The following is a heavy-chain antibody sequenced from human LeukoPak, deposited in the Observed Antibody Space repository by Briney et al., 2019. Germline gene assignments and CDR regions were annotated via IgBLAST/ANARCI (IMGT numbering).Heavy chain of an antibody. V-gene: IGHV3-30*02. J-gene: IGHJ3*02. CDR2: IRYDGSNK. D-gene: IGHD3-3*01. CDR1: GFTFSSYG. CDR3: TVLRFLEWLSADAFDI. Sequence: PGGSLRLSCAASGFTFSSYGMHWVRQAPGKGLEWVAFIRYDGSNKYYADSVKGRFTISRDNSKNTLYLQMNSLRAEDTAVYYCTVLRFLEWLSADAFDIWGQGTMVTVSS.